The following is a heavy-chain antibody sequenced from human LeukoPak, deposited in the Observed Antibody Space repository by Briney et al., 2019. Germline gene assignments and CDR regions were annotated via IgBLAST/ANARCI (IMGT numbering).Heavy chain of an antibody. CDR3: ARDPPGGYSYGYFAYFDY. Sequence: GGSLRLSCAASGFTFDDHDMSWVRQAPGKGLEWVSGINWNGGSTGYADSVKGRFTISRDNAKNSLYLQMNSLRAEDTALYYCARDPPGGYSYGYFAYFDYWGQGTLVTVSS. V-gene: IGHV3-20*04. CDR2: INWNGGST. D-gene: IGHD5-18*01. J-gene: IGHJ4*02. CDR1: GFTFDDHD.